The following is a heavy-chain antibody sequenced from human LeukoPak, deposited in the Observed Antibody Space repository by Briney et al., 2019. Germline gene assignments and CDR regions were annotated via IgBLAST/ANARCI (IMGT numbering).Heavy chain of an antibody. Sequence: ASVKVSCKASGYTFTTYGISWVRQAPGQGLEWMGWIGAYKGNTNYAQKLQGRVTMTTETSTSTAYMELRSLRSDDTAVYYCARQHSSGYYSPHYYGMDVWGQGTTVTVSS. V-gene: IGHV1-18*01. J-gene: IGHJ6*02. CDR2: IGAYKGNT. CDR1: GYTFTTYG. CDR3: ARQHSSGYYSPHYYGMDV. D-gene: IGHD3-22*01.